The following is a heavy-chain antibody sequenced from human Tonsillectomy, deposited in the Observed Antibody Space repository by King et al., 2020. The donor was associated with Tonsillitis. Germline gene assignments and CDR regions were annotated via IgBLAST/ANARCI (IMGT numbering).Heavy chain of an antibody. CDR1: GFTFSSYS. D-gene: IGHD3-22*01. Sequence: VQLVESGGGLVKPGGSLRLSCAASGFTFSSYSMKWVRQAPGKGLEWVSSISSSSSYIYYADSVKGRFTISRDKAKNSLSLQRNSRRAEDTAVYYCARDGHYYGSSDYYSFDYWGQGPLVTVSS. CDR3: ARDGHYYGSSDYYSFDY. V-gene: IGHV3-21*01. J-gene: IGHJ4*02. CDR2: ISSSSSYI.